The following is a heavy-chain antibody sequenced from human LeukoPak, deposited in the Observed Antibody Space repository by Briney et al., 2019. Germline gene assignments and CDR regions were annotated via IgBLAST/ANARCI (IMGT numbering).Heavy chain of an antibody. CDR2: INHSGST. CDR1: GGSFSGYY. D-gene: IGHD6-6*01. V-gene: IGHV4-34*01. CDR3: ARGYSSSSGRPDY. Sequence: PSETLSLTCAVYGGSFSGYYWSWIRQPPGKGLEWIGEINHSGSTNYNPSLKSRVTISVDTSKKQFSLKLSSVTAADTAVYYCARGYSSSSGRPDYWGQGTLVTVSS. J-gene: IGHJ4*02.